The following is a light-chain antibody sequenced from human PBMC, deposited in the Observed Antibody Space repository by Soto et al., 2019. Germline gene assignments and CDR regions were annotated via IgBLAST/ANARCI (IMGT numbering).Light chain of an antibody. V-gene: IGLV2-14*03. CDR1: GSDIGSYNY. J-gene: IGLJ1*01. Sequence: QSALTQPASVSGSPGQSITISFTGTGSDIGSYNYVSWYQHHPGKVPKFIIYDVTNRPSGVSDRFSGSKSGNTASLTISGLQAEDEADSYRNAYSRVSTYVFVTRSMATVL. CDR2: DVT. CDR3: NAYSRVSTYV.